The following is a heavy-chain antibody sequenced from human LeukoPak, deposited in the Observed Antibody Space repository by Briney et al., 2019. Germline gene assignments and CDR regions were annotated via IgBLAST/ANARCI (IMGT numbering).Heavy chain of an antibody. Sequence: GGSLRLSCAASGFTFSSYWMYWVRQAPGKGLVWVSRINTDGKTTNYADSVKGRFTISRDNAKNTLYLQMNSLRAEDTAVYYCARDITLTRGGGSDYWGQGTLVTVSA. D-gene: IGHD3-10*01. CDR1: GFTFSSYW. V-gene: IGHV3-74*01. CDR3: ARDITLTRGGGSDY. J-gene: IGHJ4*02. CDR2: INTDGKTT.